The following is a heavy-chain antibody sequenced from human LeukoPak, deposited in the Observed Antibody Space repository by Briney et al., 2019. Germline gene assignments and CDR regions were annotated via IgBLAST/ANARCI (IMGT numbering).Heavy chain of an antibody. CDR2: ISSSSSYI. CDR3: AREGTAMVSSDY. D-gene: IGHD5-18*01. J-gene: IGHJ4*02. V-gene: IGHV3-21*01. Sequence: GGSLRLSCAASGFTFSSYSMNWVRQAPGKGLEWVSSISSSSSYIYYADSEKGRFTISRDNAKNSLYLQMNSLRAEDTAVYYCAREGTAMVSSDYWGQGTLVTVSS. CDR1: GFTFSSYS.